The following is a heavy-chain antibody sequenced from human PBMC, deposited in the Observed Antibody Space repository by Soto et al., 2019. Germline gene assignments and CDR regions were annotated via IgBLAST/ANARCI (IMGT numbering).Heavy chain of an antibody. CDR2: ISGSGDNT. CDR3: AKLRPTSGGRPSVYAPKVTFDS. J-gene: IGHJ4*02. V-gene: IGHV3-23*01. CDR1: GFTFSTYA. D-gene: IGHD2-8*01. Sequence: EVKLLESGGDLVRPGGSLRLSCVASGFTFSTYAMSWVRQAPGKGLEWVSGISGSGDNTFYADSVKGRFNISRDNSKNTLFLQLRSLRAEDSAVYYCAKLRPTSGGRPSVYAPKVTFDSWGQGTLVTVSS.